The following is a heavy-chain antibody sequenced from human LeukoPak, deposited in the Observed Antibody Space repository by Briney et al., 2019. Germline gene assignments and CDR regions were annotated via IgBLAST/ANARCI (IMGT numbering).Heavy chain of an antibody. CDR3: ARVVQNWNYYYYYYYMDV. D-gene: IGHD1-7*01. CDR2: ISAYNGNT. Sequence: ASVKVSCKASGYTFTSYGISWVRQAPGQGLEWMGWISAYNGNTNYAQKLQGRVTMTTDTSTSTAYMELRSLRSDDTAVYYCARVVQNWNYYYYYYYMDVWGKGTTVTVSS. J-gene: IGHJ6*03. V-gene: IGHV1-18*01. CDR1: GYTFTSYG.